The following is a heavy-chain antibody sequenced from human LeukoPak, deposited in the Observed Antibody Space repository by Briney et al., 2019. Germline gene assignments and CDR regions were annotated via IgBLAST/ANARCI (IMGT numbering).Heavy chain of an antibody. CDR1: GFTFSSYS. J-gene: IGHJ4*02. D-gene: IGHD2-15*01. CDR2: ISGSGGST. Sequence: PGGSLRLSCAASGFTFSSYSMNWVRQAPGKGLEWVSAISGSGGSTYYADSAKGRFTISRDNSKNTLYLQMNSLRAEDTAVYYCAKDQLPNCSGGSCYYFDYWGQGTLVTVSS. V-gene: IGHV3-23*01. CDR3: AKDQLPNCSGGSCYYFDY.